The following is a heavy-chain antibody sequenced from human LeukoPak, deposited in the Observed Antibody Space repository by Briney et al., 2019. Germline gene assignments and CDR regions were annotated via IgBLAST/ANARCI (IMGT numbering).Heavy chain of an antibody. CDR1: GYTFTTYY. Sequence: ASVKVSSKASGYTFTTYYMHWVRQAPGQGLEWMGIINPSGGSTSYAQKFQGRVTMTRDTSTSTVYMELSSLRSEDTAVYYCAREFHNWFDPWGQGTLATVSS. J-gene: IGHJ5*02. V-gene: IGHV1-46*01. CDR2: INPSGGST. CDR3: AREFHNWFDP.